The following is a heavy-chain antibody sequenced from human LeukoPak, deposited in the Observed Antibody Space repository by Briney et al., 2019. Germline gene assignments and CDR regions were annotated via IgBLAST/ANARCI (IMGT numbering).Heavy chain of an antibody. J-gene: IGHJ4*02. V-gene: IGHV3-21*01. Sequence: GGSLRLSCAASGFSISSSAMNWVRQAPGKGLEWVSSINNVASHIYYAGSVRGRFTISRDNAKNTVYLQMNSLRAEDTAVYYCTRDATYYLRYGYFDYWGQGTLVTVSS. CDR3: TRDATYYLRYGYFDY. CDR1: GFSISSSA. D-gene: IGHD2/OR15-2a*01. CDR2: INNVASHI.